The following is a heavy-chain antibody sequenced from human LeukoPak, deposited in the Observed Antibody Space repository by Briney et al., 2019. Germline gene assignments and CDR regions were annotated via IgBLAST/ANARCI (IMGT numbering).Heavy chain of an antibody. D-gene: IGHD6-13*01. V-gene: IGHV3-30*18. CDR3: AKGGIALDY. CDR1: GFTFSSYG. Sequence: GRSLRLPCAASGFTFSSYGMHWVRQAPGKGLEWVAVISYDGSNKYYADSVKGRFTISRDNSKNTLYLQMNSLRAEDTAVYYCAKGGIALDYWGQGTLVTVSS. J-gene: IGHJ4*02. CDR2: ISYDGSNK.